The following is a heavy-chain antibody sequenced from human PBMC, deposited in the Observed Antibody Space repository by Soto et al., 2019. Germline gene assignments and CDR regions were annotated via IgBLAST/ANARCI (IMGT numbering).Heavy chain of an antibody. D-gene: IGHD6-6*01. V-gene: IGHV4-30-4*01. Sequence: SETLSLTCTVSGGSISSDDHYLSGIRQPPGKGLEWIGYIYYSGRTYYNPSLKSRVTISIDTSKNQFSLKLTSVSAADTAVYYCARDRSNSPDYFDYWGQGTLVTVSS. J-gene: IGHJ4*02. CDR1: GGSISSDDHY. CDR3: ARDRSNSPDYFDY. CDR2: IYYSGRT.